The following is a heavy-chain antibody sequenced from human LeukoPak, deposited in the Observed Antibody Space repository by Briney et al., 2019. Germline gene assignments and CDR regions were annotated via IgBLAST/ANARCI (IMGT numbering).Heavy chain of an antibody. CDR1: GLTFSTYA. V-gene: IGHV3-23*01. CDR3: AKGSAGHDY. CDR2: ITGDGATT. Sequence: GGSPRLSCAASGLTFSTYAMSWVRQAPGKGLEWVSAITGDGATTYYADSVKGRFTISRDNSKNTLYLQMNSLRAEDTAVYFCAKGSAGHDYWGQGTLVTVSS. D-gene: IGHD6-13*01. J-gene: IGHJ4*02.